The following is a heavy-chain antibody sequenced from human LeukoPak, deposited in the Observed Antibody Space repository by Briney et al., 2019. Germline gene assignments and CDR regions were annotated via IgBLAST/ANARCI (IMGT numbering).Heavy chain of an antibody. V-gene: IGHV3-33*08. Sequence: GGSLRLSCAASGFXFSSYAMSWVRQAQGKGLEWVALTWYDGSNKNYADSVKGRFTISRDNSKNTLYLQMNSLRGEDTAVYYCARGGLTIAEATTSWYLDYWGQGILVTVSS. CDR1: GFXFSSYA. D-gene: IGHD1-26*01. CDR2: TWYDGSNK. CDR3: ARGGLTIAEATTSWYLDY. J-gene: IGHJ4*02.